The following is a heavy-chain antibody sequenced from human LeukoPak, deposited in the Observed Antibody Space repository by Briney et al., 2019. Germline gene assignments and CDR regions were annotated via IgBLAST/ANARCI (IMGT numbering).Heavy chain of an antibody. CDR2: IIPIFGTA. CDR3: AIGGYYFDY. CDR1: GGTFSSYA. Sequence: ASVKVSCKASGGTFSSYAISWVRQAPGQGLEWMGGIIPIFGTANYAQKFQGRVTITTDESTSTAYMELRSLRSDDTAVYYCAIGGYYFDYWGQGTLVTVSS. V-gene: IGHV1-69*05. J-gene: IGHJ4*02. D-gene: IGHD3-16*01.